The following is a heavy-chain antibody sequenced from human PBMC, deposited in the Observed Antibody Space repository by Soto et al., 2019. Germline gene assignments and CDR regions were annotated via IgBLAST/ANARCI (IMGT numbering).Heavy chain of an antibody. D-gene: IGHD3-9*01. J-gene: IGHJ6*02. CDR1: GGSISSYY. V-gene: IGHV4-59*01. Sequence: PSETLSLTCTVSGGSISSYYWSWIRQPPGKGLEWIGYIYYSGSTNYNPSLKSRVTISVDTSKNQFSLKLSSVTAADTAVYYCTRAVILTATYYYYYGMDVWGQGTTVTFSS. CDR3: TRAVILTATYYYYYGMDV. CDR2: IYYSGST.